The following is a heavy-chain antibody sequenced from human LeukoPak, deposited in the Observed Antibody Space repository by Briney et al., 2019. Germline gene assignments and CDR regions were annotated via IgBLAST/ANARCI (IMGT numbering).Heavy chain of an antibody. D-gene: IGHD1-1*01. CDR1: GDSVSSNSAA. Sequence: SQTLSLTCAISGDSVSSNSAAWNWIRQSPLRGLEWLGRTYYRSQWYKDNAVSVKSRITINPDTSKNQFSLQLNSVTPEDTAVYYCAREQLGFDYWGQGTLVTVSS. CDR3: AREQLGFDY. CDR2: TYYRSQWYK. J-gene: IGHJ4*02. V-gene: IGHV6-1*01.